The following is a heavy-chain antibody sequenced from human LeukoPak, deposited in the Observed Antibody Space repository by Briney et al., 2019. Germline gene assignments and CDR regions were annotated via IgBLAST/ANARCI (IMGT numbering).Heavy chain of an antibody. J-gene: IGHJ4*02. CDR2: IIPIFGKA. CDR1: GCTFSSYA. V-gene: IGHV1-69*05. Sequence: SVKVSCKASGCTFSSYAISWVRQAPGQGLEWMGGIIPIFGKANYAQKFQGRLTITTDESTNTAYIELSSLRSEDTAVYYCARGTDYYDSSGYYPSGYWGQGTLVTVSS. D-gene: IGHD3-22*01. CDR3: ARGTDYYDSSGYYPSGY.